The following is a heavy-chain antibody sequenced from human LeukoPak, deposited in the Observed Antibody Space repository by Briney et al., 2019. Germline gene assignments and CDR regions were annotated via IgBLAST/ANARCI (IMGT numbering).Heavy chain of an antibody. CDR1: GGSISSGGYY. D-gene: IGHD3-16*01. J-gene: IGHJ5*02. CDR3: AVLWGSGWFDP. V-gene: IGHV4-31*03. Sequence: PSETLSLTCTVSGGSISSGGYYWSWIRQHPGKGLEWIGYIYYSGSTYYNPSLKSGVTISVDTPKNQFSLKLSSVTAADTAVYYCAVLWGSGWFDPWGQGTLVTVSS. CDR2: IYYSGST.